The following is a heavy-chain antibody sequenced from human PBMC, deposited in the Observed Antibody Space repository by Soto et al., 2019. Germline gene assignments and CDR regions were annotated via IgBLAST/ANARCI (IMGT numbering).Heavy chain of an antibody. J-gene: IGHJ6*02. Sequence: ASVKVSCKASGYTFTSYGISWVRQAPGQGLEWMGWISAYNGNTNYAQKLQGRVTMTTDTSTSTAYMELRSLRSDDTAVYYCAREVGGFLEWLFFPGHYYYGMDVWGQGTTVTVSS. D-gene: IGHD3-3*01. CDR1: GYTFTSYG. CDR3: AREVGGFLEWLFFPGHYYYGMDV. V-gene: IGHV1-18*01. CDR2: ISAYNGNT.